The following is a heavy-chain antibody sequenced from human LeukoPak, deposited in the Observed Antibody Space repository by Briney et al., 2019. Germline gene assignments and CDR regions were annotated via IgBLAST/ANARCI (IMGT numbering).Heavy chain of an antibody. CDR3: ARERSSSSWYRGDAFDI. CDR2: IYHSGST. Sequence: SETLSLTCTVSGYSISSGYYWGWIRQPPGKGLEWIGSIYHSGSTYYNPSLKSRVTISVDTSKNQFSLKLSSVTAADTAVYYCARERSSSSWYRGDAFDIWGQGTMVTVSS. D-gene: IGHD6-13*01. J-gene: IGHJ3*02. CDR1: GYSISSGYY. V-gene: IGHV4-38-2*02.